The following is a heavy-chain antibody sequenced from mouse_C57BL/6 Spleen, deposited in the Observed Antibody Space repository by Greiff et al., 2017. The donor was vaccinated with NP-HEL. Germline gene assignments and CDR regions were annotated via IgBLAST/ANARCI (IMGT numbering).Heavy chain of an antibody. Sequence: EVQLQQSGPVLVKPGASVKMSCKASGYTFTDYYMNWVKQSHGKSLEWIGVINPYNGGTSYNQKFKGKATLTVDKSSSTAYMELNSLTSEDSAVYYCAREEETGNYAMDYWGQGTSVTVSS. CDR1: GYTFTDYY. V-gene: IGHV1-19*01. D-gene: IGHD4-1*01. CDR3: AREEETGNYAMDY. J-gene: IGHJ4*01. CDR2: INPYNGGT.